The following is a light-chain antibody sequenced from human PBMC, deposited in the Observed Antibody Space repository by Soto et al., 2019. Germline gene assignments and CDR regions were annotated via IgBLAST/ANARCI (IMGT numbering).Light chain of an antibody. Sequence: DIQMTQSPSSLSASVGDRVTITCQASQDISNYLNWYQQKPGKAPKLLIYDASNLETGVPSRFSGSGSGTDFTFTISRLQPYDIATYSCPQYDTLPLFGQGTRLEIK. V-gene: IGKV1-33*01. CDR3: PQYDTLPL. CDR2: DAS. J-gene: IGKJ5*01. CDR1: QDISNY.